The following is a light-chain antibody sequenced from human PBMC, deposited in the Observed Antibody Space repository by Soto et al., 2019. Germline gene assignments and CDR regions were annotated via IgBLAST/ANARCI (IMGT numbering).Light chain of an antibody. J-gene: IGKJ4*01. V-gene: IGKV3-11*01. CDR2: DAS. CDR3: QQRSTWPLT. CDR1: QSVRDY. Sequence: EIVLTQSPATLSLSAGERATLSCRASQSVRDYLAWYQQKPGQAPRLLFYDASNRATGIPARFSGSGSGTDFTLSISSLEPEDFAVYYCQQRSTWPLTFGGGTKVEIK.